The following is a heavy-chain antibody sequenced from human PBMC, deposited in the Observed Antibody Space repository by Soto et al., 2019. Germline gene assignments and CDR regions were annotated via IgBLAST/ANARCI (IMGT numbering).Heavy chain of an antibody. CDR2: ISGSGGST. D-gene: IGHD4-17*01. CDR3: AKSVPYDYGYYYFDY. Sequence: EVQLLESGGGLVQPGGSLRLSCAASGFTFSSYSMSWVRQAPGKGLEWVSAISGSGGSTYYADSVKSRFTISRDNSKNTLYLQMNSLRAEDTAVYYCAKSVPYDYGYYYFDYWGQGTLVTVSS. V-gene: IGHV3-23*01. J-gene: IGHJ4*02. CDR1: GFTFSSYS.